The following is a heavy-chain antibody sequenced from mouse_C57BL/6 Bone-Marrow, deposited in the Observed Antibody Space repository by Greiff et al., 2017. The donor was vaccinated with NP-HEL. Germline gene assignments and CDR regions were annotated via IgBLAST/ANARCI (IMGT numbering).Heavy chain of an antibody. CDR3: ARRGDYYGSSYRGAMDY. CDR2: ILPGSGST. Sequence: QVQLQQSGAELMKPGASVKLSCKATGYTFTGYWIEWVKQRPGHGLEWIGEILPGSGSTNYNEKFKGKATFTADTSSNTAYMQLSSLTTEDSAIYYCARRGDYYGSSYRGAMDYWGQGTSVTVSS. J-gene: IGHJ4*01. CDR1: GYTFTGYW. D-gene: IGHD1-1*01. V-gene: IGHV1-9*01.